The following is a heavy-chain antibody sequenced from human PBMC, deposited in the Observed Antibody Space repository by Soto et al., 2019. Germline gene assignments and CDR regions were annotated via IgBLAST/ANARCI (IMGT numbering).Heavy chain of an antibody. J-gene: IGHJ3*02. CDR3: AKYDFLSGSHDAFNI. V-gene: IGHV4-59*01. CDR1: GGSISGYY. D-gene: IGHD3-3*01. Sequence: QVQLQESGPGLVKPSETLSLTCSVSGGSISGYYWSWIRQSPAKGLEWIGYIYYSGSTNYTPSLRSRVNISVDTSKNQFSLKLTSVTAADTAVYYCAKYDFLSGSHDAFNIWGQGTKVTVSS. CDR2: IYYSGST.